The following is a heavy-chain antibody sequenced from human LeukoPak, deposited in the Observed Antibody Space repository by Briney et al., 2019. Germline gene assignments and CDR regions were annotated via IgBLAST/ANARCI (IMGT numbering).Heavy chain of an antibody. CDR3: ARGYSIVGATLDY. Sequence: PGGSLRLSCAASGFTFGSYGMHWVRQAPGKGLEWVSSISSSSSYIYYADSVKGRFTISRDNAKNSLYLQMNSLRAEDTAVYYCARGYSIVGATLDYWGQGTLVTVSS. CDR1: GFTFGSYG. V-gene: IGHV3-21*01. J-gene: IGHJ4*02. CDR2: ISSSSSYI. D-gene: IGHD1-26*01.